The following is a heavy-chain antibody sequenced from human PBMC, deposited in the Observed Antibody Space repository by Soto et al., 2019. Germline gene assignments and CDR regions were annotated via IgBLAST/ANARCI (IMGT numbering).Heavy chain of an antibody. D-gene: IGHD6-13*01. CDR2: IYYSGST. J-gene: IGHJ4*02. CDR3: AGHPGIAAAGFDY. CDR1: GGSISSSSYY. Sequence: SETLPLTCTVSGGSISSSSYYWGWIRQPPGKGLEWIGSIYYSGSTYYNPSLKSRVTISVDTSKNQFSLKLSSVTAADTAVYYCAGHPGIAAAGFDYWGQGTLVTVSS. V-gene: IGHV4-39*01.